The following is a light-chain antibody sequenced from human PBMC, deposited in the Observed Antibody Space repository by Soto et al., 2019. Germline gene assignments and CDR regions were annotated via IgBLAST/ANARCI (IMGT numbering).Light chain of an antibody. J-gene: IGKJ1*01. CDR2: DSS. CDR3: QQFGDWPS. V-gene: IGKV3-15*01. CDR1: QSVSSH. Sequence: EIVMTQSPATLSVSPGERAALSCRASQSVSSHVVWYQQKPGQAPRLLISDSSTRATGIPARFSGSGSGTEFTLTISSLQSDDSAIYYCQQFGDWPSFGLGTKVDI.